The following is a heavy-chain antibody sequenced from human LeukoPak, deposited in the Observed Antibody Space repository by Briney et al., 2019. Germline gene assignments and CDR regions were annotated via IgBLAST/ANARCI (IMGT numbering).Heavy chain of an antibody. CDR2: ISGSGGNT. V-gene: IGHV3-23*01. Sequence: GGSLRLSCAASGFTFSSYAMSWVRQAPGKGLEWVSVISGSGGNTYYADSVKGRFAISRDNSKNTLYVQMNSLRAEDTAVYYCAKADLVVAGTGCLDYWGQGTLVTVSS. CDR1: GFTFSSYA. D-gene: IGHD6-19*01. J-gene: IGHJ4*02. CDR3: AKADLVVAGTGCLDY.